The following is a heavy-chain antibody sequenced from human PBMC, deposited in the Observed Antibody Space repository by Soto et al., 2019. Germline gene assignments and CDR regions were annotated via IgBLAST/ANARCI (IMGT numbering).Heavy chain of an antibody. V-gene: IGHV3-66*01. CDR3: ARDPWAADY. CDR1: GFTVSTKY. Sequence: ESGGGLVQPGGSLRLSCAASGFTVSTKYMSWVRQAPGKGLEWVSVIYSGGSTFYADSVRVRFTISRDNSNNTVNLQMNSLRAEDTAVYYCARDPWAADYWGQGTLVTVSS. CDR2: IYSGGST. D-gene: IGHD3-16*01. J-gene: IGHJ4*02.